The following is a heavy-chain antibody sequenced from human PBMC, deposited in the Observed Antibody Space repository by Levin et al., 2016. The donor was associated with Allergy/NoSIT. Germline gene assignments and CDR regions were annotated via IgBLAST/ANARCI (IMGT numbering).Heavy chain of an antibody. CDR2: ISGSGGST. D-gene: IGHD3-10*01. CDR1: GFTFSSYA. Sequence: GGSLRLSCAASGFTFSSYAMSWVRQAPGKGLEWVSAISGSGGSTYYADSVKGRFTISRDNSKNTLYLQMNSLRAEDTAVYYAMVRGVTAKTATRGYWGQGTLVTVSS. J-gene: IGHJ4*02. V-gene: IGHV3-23*01. CDR3: MVRGVTAKTATRGY.